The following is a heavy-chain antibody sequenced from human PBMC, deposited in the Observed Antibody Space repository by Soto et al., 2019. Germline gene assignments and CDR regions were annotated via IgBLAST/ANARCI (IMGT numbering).Heavy chain of an antibody. CDR3: ARLGGAIAARPYYYYGMGV. J-gene: IGHJ6*04. D-gene: IGHD6-6*01. V-gene: IGHV5-10-1*01. CDR1: GYSFTSYW. Sequence: GESLKISCKGSGYSFTSYWISCVRQMPGKGLERMGRIDPSDSYTNYSPSFQGHVTISADKSISTAYLQWSSLKASDTAMYYCARLGGAIAARPYYYYGMGVWGEGTTVNVSS. CDR2: IDPSDSYT.